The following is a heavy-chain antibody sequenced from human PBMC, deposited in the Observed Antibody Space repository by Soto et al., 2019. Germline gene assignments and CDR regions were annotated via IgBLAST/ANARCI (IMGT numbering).Heavy chain of an antibody. D-gene: IGHD1-26*01. CDR2: IWYDGSNK. V-gene: IGHV3-33*01. Sequence: PGGSLRLSCAASGFTFSSYGMHWVRQAPGKGLEWVAVIWYDGSNKYYSDSVKGRFTISRDNSKNTLYLQMNSLRAEDTAVYYCARDRDLTGSYSWTYYYYYYGMDVWGQGTTVTVSS. CDR1: GFTFSSYG. CDR3: ARDRDLTGSYSWTYYYYYYGMDV. J-gene: IGHJ6*02.